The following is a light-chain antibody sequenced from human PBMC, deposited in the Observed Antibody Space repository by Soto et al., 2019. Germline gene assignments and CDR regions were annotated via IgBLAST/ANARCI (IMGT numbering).Light chain of an antibody. V-gene: IGKV1-6*01. CDR1: QDIEDD. CDR3: LHDYNYPRT. CDR2: ATS. Sequence: AIQMTQSPSSLSASVGDTVTITCRASQDIEDDLGWYQQKPGKAPKLLIYATSSLQSGVPSRFSGSGSGTDFSLSIRSLQPEDYATYYCLHDYNYPRTFGQGTKVEI. J-gene: IGKJ1*01.